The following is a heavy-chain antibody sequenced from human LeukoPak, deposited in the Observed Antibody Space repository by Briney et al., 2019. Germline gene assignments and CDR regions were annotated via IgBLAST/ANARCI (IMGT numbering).Heavy chain of an antibody. Sequence: GGSLRLSCAASGCTFSSYGMHWVRQAPGKGLEWVAVIWYDGSNKYYADSVKGRFTISRDNSKNTLYLQMNSLRAEDTAVYYCARDPGSSWDYWRQGTLVTVSS. CDR3: ARDPGSSWDY. J-gene: IGHJ4*02. CDR2: IWYDGSNK. CDR1: GCTFSSYG. D-gene: IGHD6-13*01. V-gene: IGHV3-33*01.